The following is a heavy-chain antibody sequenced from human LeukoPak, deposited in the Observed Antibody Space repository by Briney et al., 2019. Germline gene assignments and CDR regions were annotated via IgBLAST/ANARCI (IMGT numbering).Heavy chain of an antibody. CDR1: WFTLNSHH. Sequence: GALRLSCGSSWFTLNSHHKHRGRQASRKGLEWVSAIGTAGDTYYPGSVKGRFTISRENAKNSLYLQMNSLRAEDTAVYYCARDLLWSGYYYGMDVWGQGTTVTVSS. CDR3: ARDLLWSGYYYGMDV. V-gene: IGHV3-13*01. J-gene: IGHJ6*02. CDR2: IGTAGDT. D-gene: IGHD3-3*01.